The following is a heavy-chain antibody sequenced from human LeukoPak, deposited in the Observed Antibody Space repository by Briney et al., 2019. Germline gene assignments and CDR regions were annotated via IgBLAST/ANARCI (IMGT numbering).Heavy chain of an antibody. J-gene: IGHJ4*02. D-gene: IGHD3-22*01. V-gene: IGHV3-53*01. CDR2: IYSGGST. CDR1: GFTVSSNY. Sequence: GGSLSLSCAASGFTVSSNYMSWVRQAPGKGLEWFSVIYSGGSTYYADSVKGRFTISRDNSKNTLFLQMNSLRAEDTAVYYCARDKGVQDYYDSSGFDYWGQGTLVTVSS. CDR3: ARDKGVQDYYDSSGFDY.